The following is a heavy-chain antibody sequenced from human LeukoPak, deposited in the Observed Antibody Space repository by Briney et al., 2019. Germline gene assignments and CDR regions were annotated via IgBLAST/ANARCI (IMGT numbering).Heavy chain of an antibody. CDR2: IYYSGST. Sequence: SETLSLTCTVSGGSISSSSYYWGWIRQPPGKGLEWIGSIYYSGSTYYNPSLKSRVTISVDTSKNQFSLKLSSVTAADTAVYYCAGDGQDYGDYFWYFDYWGQGTLVTVSS. J-gene: IGHJ4*02. CDR3: AGDGQDYGDYFWYFDY. CDR1: GGSISSSSYY. D-gene: IGHD4-17*01. V-gene: IGHV4-39*02.